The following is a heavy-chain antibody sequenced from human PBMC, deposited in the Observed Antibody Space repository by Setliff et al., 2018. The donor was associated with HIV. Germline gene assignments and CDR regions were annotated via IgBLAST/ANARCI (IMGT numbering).Heavy chain of an antibody. CDR1: GGSIRSSDHY. CDR2: IHYSGGT. CDR3: ARNAGYSSSWYVY. D-gene: IGHD6-13*01. V-gene: IGHV4-39*07. J-gene: IGHJ4*02. Sequence: PSETLSLTCSVSGGSIRSSDHYWGWIRQTPGKGLEWIGTIHYSGGTSYNPSLKSRVTFSMEGSQNQFSLKVRSVTAADSAIYYCARNAGYSSSWYVYWGQGVLVTVSS.